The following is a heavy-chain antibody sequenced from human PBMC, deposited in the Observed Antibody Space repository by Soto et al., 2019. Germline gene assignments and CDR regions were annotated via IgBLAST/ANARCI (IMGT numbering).Heavy chain of an antibody. CDR1: GVSFSTYA. Sequence: GGSMRLCCAVSGVSFSTYAMTWVRQAPGKGLEWVSTVNSNGGYTYYADSVKGRFTISRDNSRNTLFLQMNSLRAEDTAVYYCAKFLVPPTPYYGMDVWGQGTTVTVSS. CDR3: AKFLVPPTPYYGMDV. J-gene: IGHJ6*02. D-gene: IGHD2-15*01. CDR2: VNSNGGYT. V-gene: IGHV3-23*01.